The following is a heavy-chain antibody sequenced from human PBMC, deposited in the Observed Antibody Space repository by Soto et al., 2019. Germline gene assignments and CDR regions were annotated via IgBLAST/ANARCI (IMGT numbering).Heavy chain of an antibody. D-gene: IGHD1-26*01. CDR2: ISYDGSNK. CDR3: AKDVVVGATTGLGDYYYYYGMDV. J-gene: IGHJ6*02. CDR1: GFTFSSYG. Sequence: QVQLVESGGVVVQPGRSLRLSCAASGFTFSSYGMHWVRQAPGKGLEWVAVISYDGSNKYYADSVKGRFTISRDNSKNTLYLQMNSLRAEDTAVYYCAKDVVVGATTGLGDYYYYYGMDVWGQGTTVTVSS. V-gene: IGHV3-30*18.